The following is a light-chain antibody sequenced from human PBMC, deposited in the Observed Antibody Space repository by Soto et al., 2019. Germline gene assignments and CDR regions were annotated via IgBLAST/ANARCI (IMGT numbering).Light chain of an antibody. V-gene: IGKV3-15*01. CDR1: QSVSIN. CDR2: GAS. CDR3: QQYNNWPPRT. J-gene: IGKJ1*01. Sequence: EIVMTQSPATLSVSPGERATLSCRASQSVSINLAWYQQKPGQALRLLIYGASTRATGSPARFSGSGSGTEFTLAISSLQSEDFAVYFCQQYNNWPPRTFGQGTKVEIK.